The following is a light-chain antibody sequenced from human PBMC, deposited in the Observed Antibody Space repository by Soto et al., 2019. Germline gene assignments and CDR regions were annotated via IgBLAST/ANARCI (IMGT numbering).Light chain of an antibody. CDR3: QQYNNWPPNT. CDR2: GAS. J-gene: IGKJ5*01. V-gene: IGKV3-20*01. CDR1: QSVSISY. Sequence: ELLLTQSASTLSLSPGEIATLSCRTSQSVSISYLAWYQQKPGQAARLLIYGASSRATGIPDRISGSGAGTEYTLTIGSMQSEDFAVYYCQQYNNWPPNTFGQGTRLEIK.